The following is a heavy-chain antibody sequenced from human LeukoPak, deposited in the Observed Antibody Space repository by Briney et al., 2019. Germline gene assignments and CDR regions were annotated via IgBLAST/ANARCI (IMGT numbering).Heavy chain of an antibody. J-gene: IGHJ3*02. D-gene: IGHD1-1*01. CDR1: GASISSYY. Sequence: KPSETLSLTCTVSGASISSYYWSWIRESAGKGLGWIGRINTSGSTNYNPSLKSRVTMSLDTSKNQFSLKLRSVTAADTAVYYCARAEKQLALDAFDIWGQGTMVTVSS. CDR2: INTSGST. CDR3: ARAEKQLALDAFDI. V-gene: IGHV4-4*07.